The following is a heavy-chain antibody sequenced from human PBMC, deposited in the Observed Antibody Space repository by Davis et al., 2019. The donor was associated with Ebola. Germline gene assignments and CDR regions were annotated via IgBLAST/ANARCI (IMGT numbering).Heavy chain of an antibody. CDR3: ARHLMVRGVVYWYFAL. J-gene: IGHJ2*01. CDR1: GGSFSGYY. D-gene: IGHD3-10*01. Sequence: MPGGSLRLSCAVYGGSFSGYYWSWIRQPPGKGLEWIGEINHSGSTNYNPSLKSRVTISVDTSKNQFSLKLSSVTAADTAVYYCARHLMVRGVVYWYFALWGRGTLVTVSS. CDR2: INHSGST. V-gene: IGHV4-34*01.